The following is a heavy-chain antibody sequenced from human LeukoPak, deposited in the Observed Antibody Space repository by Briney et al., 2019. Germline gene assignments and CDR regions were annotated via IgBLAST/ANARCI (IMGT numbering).Heavy chain of an antibody. V-gene: IGHV3-23*01. Sequence: PGGSLRLSCAASGFTLSSYAMSWVRQAPGKGLEWVSSISASGGGTNYADSVKGRFTISRDKSKNTVYLQMNSLRAEDTAVYYCAKVMKGSERLTMVRGVIIKTAGLYYMDVWGKGTTVTVSS. CDR1: GFTLSSYA. CDR2: ISASGGGT. CDR3: AKVMKGSERLTMVRGVIIKTAGLYYMDV. J-gene: IGHJ6*03. D-gene: IGHD3-10*01.